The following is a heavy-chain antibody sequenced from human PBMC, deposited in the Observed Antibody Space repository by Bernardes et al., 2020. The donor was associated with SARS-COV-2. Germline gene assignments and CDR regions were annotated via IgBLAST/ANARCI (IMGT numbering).Heavy chain of an antibody. Sequence: GSLRLSCAASGSTFNSYAMNWVRQAPGKGLEWVSAISGSGDTTYNADSVKGRFTISRDNSKNTLYLQMNSLRAEDTAVYYCAKLSSTIAVAQSYFDYWGQGTLVTVSS. J-gene: IGHJ4*02. V-gene: IGHV3-23*01. CDR1: GSTFNSYA. CDR3: AKLSSTIAVAQSYFDY. CDR2: ISGSGDTT. D-gene: IGHD6-19*01.